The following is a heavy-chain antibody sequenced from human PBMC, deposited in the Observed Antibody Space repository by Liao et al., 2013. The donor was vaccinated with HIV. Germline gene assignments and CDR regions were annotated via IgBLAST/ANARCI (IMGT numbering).Heavy chain of an antibody. CDR3: ARGLVTPEGDWYFDL. CDR1: GASISSGDYY. D-gene: IGHD4-23*01. Sequence: QVQLQESGPRLVKPSQTLSLTCTLSGASISSGDYYWSWIRQSPGKGLEWIGYIYHSGNTYYNPSLKSRVSISVDTSKNQFSLKVSSVNDADTAVYFCARGLVTPEGDWYFDLWGRGTLVTVSS. J-gene: IGHJ2*01. V-gene: IGHV4-30-4*01. CDR2: IYHSGNT.